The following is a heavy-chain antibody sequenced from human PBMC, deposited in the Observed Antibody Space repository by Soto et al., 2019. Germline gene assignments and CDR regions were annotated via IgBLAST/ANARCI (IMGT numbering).Heavy chain of an antibody. V-gene: IGHV1-18*01. Sequence: QVQLVQSGAEVKKPGASVKVSCKASGYTFTSYGISWVRQAPGQGLEWMGWISAYNGNTNYAQKLQGRVTMTTDTPTSTAYMELRSLRSDDTAVYYCAREVLLWFGEPLRWFDPWGQGTLVTVSS. J-gene: IGHJ5*02. CDR1: GYTFTSYG. CDR2: ISAYNGNT. CDR3: AREVLLWFGEPLRWFDP. D-gene: IGHD3-10*01.